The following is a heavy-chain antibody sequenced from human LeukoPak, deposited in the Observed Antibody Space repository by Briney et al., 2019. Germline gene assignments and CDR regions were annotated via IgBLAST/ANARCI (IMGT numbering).Heavy chain of an antibody. CDR3: ARVPLVRGVIRSYYMDV. D-gene: IGHD3-10*01. Sequence: ASVKVSCKASGYTFTSYDINWVRQATGQGLEWMGWMNPNSGNTGYAQKFQGRVTMTRNTPISTAYMELSSLRSEDTAVYYCARVPLVRGVIRSYYMDVWGKGTTVTISS. CDR1: GYTFTSYD. CDR2: MNPNSGNT. V-gene: IGHV1-8*01. J-gene: IGHJ6*03.